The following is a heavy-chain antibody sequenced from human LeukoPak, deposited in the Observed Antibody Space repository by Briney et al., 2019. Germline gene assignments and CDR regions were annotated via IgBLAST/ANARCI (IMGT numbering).Heavy chain of an antibody. D-gene: IGHD6-19*01. CDR3: ARDSHSSGWYGYFDY. Sequence: GGSLRLSCPASGFTFSSYAMHWVRQAPGKGLEWVAVISYDGSNKYYADSVKGRFTISRDNSKNTLYLQMNSLRAEDTAVYYCARDSHSSGWYGYFDYWGQGTLVTVSS. J-gene: IGHJ4*02. V-gene: IGHV3-30-3*01. CDR1: GFTFSSYA. CDR2: ISYDGSNK.